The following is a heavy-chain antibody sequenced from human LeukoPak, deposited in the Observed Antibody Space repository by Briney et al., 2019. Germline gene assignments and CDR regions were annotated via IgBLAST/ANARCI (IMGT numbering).Heavy chain of an antibody. CDR3: ETPYGDDSFDI. J-gene: IGHJ3*02. V-gene: IGHV1-2*02. CDR2: INPNSGGT. D-gene: IGHD4/OR15-4a*01. CDR1: GYTFTGYY. Sequence: ASVKVSCKASGYTFTGYYMHWVRQAPGQGLEWMGWINPNSGGTNYAQKFQGRVTMTRNTSISTAYMELSRLRCDDTAVYYCETPYGDDSFDIWGKGTMVTVSS.